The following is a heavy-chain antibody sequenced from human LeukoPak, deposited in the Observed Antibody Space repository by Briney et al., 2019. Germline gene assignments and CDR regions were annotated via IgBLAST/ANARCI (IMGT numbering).Heavy chain of an antibody. CDR1: GLTVSGIF. D-gene: IGHD6-19*01. V-gene: IGHV3-53*01. J-gene: IGHJ4*02. Sequence: PGVSLRLSCAASGLTVSGIFMTWVRQAPGKGLECVSVIYATGKTYHADSVRGRFTISRDNSKNTLDLQMNNLRAEDTAVYYCARFKGLSSDWYGWIDSWGQGTQVTVSS. CDR3: ARFKGLSSDWYGWIDS. CDR2: IYATGKT.